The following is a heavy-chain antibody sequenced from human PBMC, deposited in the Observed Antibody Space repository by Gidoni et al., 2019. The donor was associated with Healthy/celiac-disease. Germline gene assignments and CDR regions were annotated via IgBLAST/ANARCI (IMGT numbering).Heavy chain of an antibody. D-gene: IGHD6-13*01. CDR3: ASEAAAGDYDTGY. CDR2: ISGDGGST. V-gene: IGHV3-43*02. Sequence: EVQLVESGGGVVQPGGSLRLSCAASGFTFDAYAMHWVRQAPGKGLEWVSLISGDGGSTYYADSVKGRFTISRDNSKNSLYLQMNSLRTEDTALYYCASEAAAGDYDTGYWGQGTLVTVSS. CDR1: GFTFDAYA. J-gene: IGHJ4*02.